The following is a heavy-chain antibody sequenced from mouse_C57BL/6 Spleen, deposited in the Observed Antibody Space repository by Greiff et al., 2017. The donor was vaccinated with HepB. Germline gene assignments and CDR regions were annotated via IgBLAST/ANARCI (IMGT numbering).Heavy chain of an antibody. CDR1: GYTFTSYT. CDR3: APSGRYDAMDY. J-gene: IGHJ4*01. V-gene: IGHV1-4*01. Sequence: VQLQQSGAELARPGASVKMSCKASGYTFTSYTMHWVKQRPGQGLEWIGYINPSSGYTKYNQKFKDKATLTADKSSSTAYMQLSSLTSEDSAVYYCAPSGRYDAMDYWGQGTSVTVSS. CDR2: INPSSGYT.